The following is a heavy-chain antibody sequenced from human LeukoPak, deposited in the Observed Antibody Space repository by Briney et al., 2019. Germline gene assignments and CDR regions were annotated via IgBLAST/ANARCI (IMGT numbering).Heavy chain of an antibody. CDR2: INAGNGNT. D-gene: IGHD5-18*01. CDR1: GYTFTSYA. CDR3: AVDTAMVRLFAFDI. Sequence: ASVKVSCKASGYTFTSYAMHWVRQAPGQRLEWMGWINAGNGNTKYSQKFQGRVTITSDTSASTAYMELSSLRSEDTAVYYCAVDTAMVRLFAFDIWGQGTMVTVSS. J-gene: IGHJ3*02. V-gene: IGHV1-3*01.